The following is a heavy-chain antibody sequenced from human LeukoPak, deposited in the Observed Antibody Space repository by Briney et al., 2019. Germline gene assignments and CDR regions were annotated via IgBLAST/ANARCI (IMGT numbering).Heavy chain of an antibody. D-gene: IGHD5-18*01. CDR1: GFTFSSYG. J-gene: IGHJ4*02. V-gene: IGHV3-30*18. CDR3: AKDPRRGYSYAQQDY. CDR2: ISYEGSNK. Sequence: GGSLRLSCAASGFTFSSYGMHWVRQAPGKGLEWVAVISYEGSNKYYADSVKGRFTISRDNSKNTLYLQINSLRAEDTAVYYCAKDPRRGYSYAQQDYWGQGTLVTVSS.